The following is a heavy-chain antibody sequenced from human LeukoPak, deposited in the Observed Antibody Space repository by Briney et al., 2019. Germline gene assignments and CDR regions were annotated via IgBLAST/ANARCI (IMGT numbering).Heavy chain of an antibody. CDR1: GNSFGDYY. D-gene: IGHD3-10*01. CDR3: ARALDYYGSGSLVVDP. Sequence: SETLSLTCTVSGNSFGDYYWSWIRQPAGKGLEWIGSIYHSGSTYYNPSLKSRVTISVDTSKNQFSLKLSSVTAADTAVYYCARALDYYGSGSLVVDPWGQGTLVTVSS. J-gene: IGHJ5*02. CDR2: IYHSGST. V-gene: IGHV4-38-2*02.